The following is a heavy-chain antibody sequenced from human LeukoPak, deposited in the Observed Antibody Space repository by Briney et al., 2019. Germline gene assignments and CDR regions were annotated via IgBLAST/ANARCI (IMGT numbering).Heavy chain of an antibody. J-gene: IGHJ4*02. CDR2: IYYSGST. CDR3: ARGRSGSYYKGIAFDY. Sequence: PSETLSLTCTVYGDSISGYYWGWLRQPPGQGLEWIGNIYYSGSTNYNPSLDRRVTISVDTSNNQFYLNLRAVSAADTAVYYCARGRSGSYYKGIAFDYWGQGTPVTVSS. D-gene: IGHD3-10*01. CDR1: GDSISGYY. V-gene: IGHV4-59*01.